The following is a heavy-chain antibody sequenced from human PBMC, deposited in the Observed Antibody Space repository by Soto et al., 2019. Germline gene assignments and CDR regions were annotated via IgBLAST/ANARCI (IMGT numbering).Heavy chain of an antibody. CDR3: ARADYGDRGLAFDS. Sequence: QVQLQESWPGLVKTSQTLSLTCTVSGASTGSGGYYWIWIRQHPGKGLEWIGYIYYTGSTYYSPSLARRAYISVDTSKNQFSLKVESVTAADTAVYYCARADYGDRGLAFDSWGQGTLVTVSS. J-gene: IGHJ4*02. V-gene: IGHV4-31*03. CDR2: IYYTGST. D-gene: IGHD4-17*01. CDR1: GASTGSGGYY.